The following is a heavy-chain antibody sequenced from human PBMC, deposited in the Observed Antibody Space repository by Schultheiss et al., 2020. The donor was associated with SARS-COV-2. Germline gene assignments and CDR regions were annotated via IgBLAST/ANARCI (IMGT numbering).Heavy chain of an antibody. Sequence: SVKVSCKASGFTFTSSAVQWVRQARGQRLEWIGWIVVGSGNTNYAQKFQERVTITRDTATSTVYMELSSLRSDDTAVYYCARVYDSSGYLDYWGQGTLVTVSS. CDR3: ARVYDSSGYLDY. V-gene: IGHV1-58*01. CDR1: GFTFTSSA. D-gene: IGHD3-22*01. J-gene: IGHJ4*02. CDR2: IVVGSGNT.